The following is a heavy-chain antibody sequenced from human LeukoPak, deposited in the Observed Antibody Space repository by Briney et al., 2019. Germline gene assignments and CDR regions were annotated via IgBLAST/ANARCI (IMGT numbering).Heavy chain of an antibody. V-gene: IGHV5-51*01. Sequence: GESLKISCKGPGYSFTKYWVGWVRQMPGKGLEWMGIIYPGDSDTRYSPSFQGQVTISADKSISTAYLQWSSLKASDTAMYYCARGARIAARPYYFDYWGQGTLVTVSS. J-gene: IGHJ4*02. CDR2: IYPGDSDT. CDR1: GYSFTKYW. D-gene: IGHD6-6*01. CDR3: ARGARIAARPYYFDY.